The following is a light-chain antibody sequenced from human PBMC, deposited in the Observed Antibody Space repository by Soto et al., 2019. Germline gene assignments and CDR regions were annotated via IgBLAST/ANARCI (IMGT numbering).Light chain of an antibody. J-gene: IGKJ5*01. V-gene: IGKV3D-20*01. CDR1: KIVGTGY. CDR3: QQYGRSPIT. CDR2: DAS. Sequence: EIVLTQSPATLSLSPGERATLPSGASKIVGTGYLAWYQQKPGLAPRLLIYDASSRATGIPDRFSGSGSGTDFTLTISRLEPEDFAVYYCQQYGRSPITFGQGTRLEIK.